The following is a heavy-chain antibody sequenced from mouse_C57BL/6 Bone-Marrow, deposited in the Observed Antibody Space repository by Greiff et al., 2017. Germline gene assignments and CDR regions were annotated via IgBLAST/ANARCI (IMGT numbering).Heavy chain of an antibody. CDR2: ISYDGSN. V-gene: IGHV3-6*01. CDR1: GYSITSGYY. D-gene: IGHD1-1*01. J-gene: IGHJ1*03. Sequence: EVQLQESGPGLVKPSPSLSLTCSVTGYSITSGYYWNWIRQFPGNKLEWMGYISYDGSNNYNPSLKNRISITRDTSKNQFFLKLNSVTTEDTATYYCSRASIYYYGSSYVWYFDVWGTGTTVTVSS. CDR3: SRASIYYYGSSYVWYFDV.